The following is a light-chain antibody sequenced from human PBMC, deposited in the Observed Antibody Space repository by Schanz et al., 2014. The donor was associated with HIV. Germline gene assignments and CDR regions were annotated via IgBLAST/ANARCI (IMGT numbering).Light chain of an antibody. Sequence: EIVLTQSPATLSLSPGERATLSCRASQSVGSNLAWYQQKPGQAPRLLIYGASNRATGIPDRFSGSGSGPDFTLTISRLEPEDFAVYYCHHYGGSFGPGTTVDYK. CDR1: QSVGSN. V-gene: IGKV3-20*01. CDR2: GAS. CDR3: HHYGGS. J-gene: IGKJ3*01.